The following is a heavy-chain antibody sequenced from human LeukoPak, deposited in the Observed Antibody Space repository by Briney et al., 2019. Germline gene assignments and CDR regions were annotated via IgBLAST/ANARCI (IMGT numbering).Heavy chain of an antibody. D-gene: IGHD2-2*01. J-gene: IGHJ5*02. V-gene: IGHV4-31*03. CDR3: ARCRVHCSSTSCYGNWFDP. Sequence: PSETLSLTCTVSGGSISSGGYYWSWIRQHPGKGLEWIGYIYYSGSTYYNPSLKSRVTISVDTSKNQFSLKLSSVTAADTAVYYCARCRVHCSSTSCYGNWFDPWGQGTLVTVPS. CDR1: GGSISSGGYY. CDR2: IYYSGST.